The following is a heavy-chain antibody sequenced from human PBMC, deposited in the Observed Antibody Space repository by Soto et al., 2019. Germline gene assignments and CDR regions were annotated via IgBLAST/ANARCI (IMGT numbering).Heavy chain of an antibody. CDR3: ARDGDRVPDI. D-gene: IGHD7-27*01. Sequence: QVHLVQSGPEVKKPGASVKVSCKASGYTFNTYGITWVRQAPGQGLEWMAWINAYNGNRIYAQNFQGRVTVSTDTSTSAAYVELMSLTSHDTAVYYCARDGDRVPDIWGLGTMVTVSS. CDR2: INAYNGNR. CDR1: GYTFNTYG. V-gene: IGHV1-18*01. J-gene: IGHJ3*02.